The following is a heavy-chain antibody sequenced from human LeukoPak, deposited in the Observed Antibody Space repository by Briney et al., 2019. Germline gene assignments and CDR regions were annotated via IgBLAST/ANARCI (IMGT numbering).Heavy chain of an antibody. Sequence: QPGGSLRLSCAASGFTFSSYGMHWVRQAPGKGLEWVAVISYDGSNKYYADSVKGRFTTSRDNSKNTLYLQMNSLRAEDTAVYYCAKRYSSSSLDYWGQGTLVTVSS. CDR1: GFTFSSYG. CDR2: ISYDGSNK. D-gene: IGHD6-6*01. CDR3: AKRYSSSSLDY. J-gene: IGHJ4*02. V-gene: IGHV3-30*18.